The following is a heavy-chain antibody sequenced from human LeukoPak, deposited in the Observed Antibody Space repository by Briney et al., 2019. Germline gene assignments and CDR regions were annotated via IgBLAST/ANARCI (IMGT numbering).Heavy chain of an antibody. V-gene: IGHV3-53*01. CDR1: GFTVSSNY. D-gene: IGHD3-22*01. CDR3: ARGAYDSSGYYSYSFDY. J-gene: IGHJ4*02. CDR2: IYSGGST. Sequence: PGGSLRLSCAASGFTVSSNYMSWVRQAPGKGLEWVSVIYSGGSTYYADSVKGRFSFSRDNSKNTLYLQMNSLRAEDTAVYYCARGAYDSSGYYSYSFDYWGRGTLVTVSS.